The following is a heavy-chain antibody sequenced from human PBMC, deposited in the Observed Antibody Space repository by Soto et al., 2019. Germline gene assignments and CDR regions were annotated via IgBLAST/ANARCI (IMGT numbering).Heavy chain of an antibody. Sequence: SETLSLTCTVSGGSISSSSYYWGWIRQPPGKGLEWIGSIYYSGSTYYNPSLKSRVTISVDTSKNQFSLKLSSVTAADTAVYYCARQHIAAAGRSDFDYWGQGTLVTVSS. CDR3: ARQHIAAAGRSDFDY. V-gene: IGHV4-39*01. D-gene: IGHD6-13*01. J-gene: IGHJ4*02. CDR1: GGSISSSSYY. CDR2: IYYSGST.